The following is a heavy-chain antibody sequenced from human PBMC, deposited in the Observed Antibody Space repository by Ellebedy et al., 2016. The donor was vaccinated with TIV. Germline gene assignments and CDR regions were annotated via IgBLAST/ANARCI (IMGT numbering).Heavy chain of an antibody. Sequence: GESLKISXEGSGFTFANYAMTWVRQAPGKGLECDSVISGRGATTYYADSVKGRVTISRDNAKNTVYLQMTSLRVEDTAVYYCVRLADGPLWGQGTLVTVSS. CDR1: GFTFANYA. V-gene: IGHV3-23*01. D-gene: IGHD3-9*01. CDR3: VRLADGPL. CDR2: ISGRGATT. J-gene: IGHJ4*02.